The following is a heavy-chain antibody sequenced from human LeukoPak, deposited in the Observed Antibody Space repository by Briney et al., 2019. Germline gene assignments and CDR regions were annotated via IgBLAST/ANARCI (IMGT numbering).Heavy chain of an antibody. CDR1: GFTFSSYG. V-gene: IGHV3-48*01. Sequence: GGSLRLSCAASGFTFSSYGLNWVRQAPGKGLEWISYISSGSTTIYYADSVKGQFTISRDNAKNSLYLQMNSLRAEDTAVYYCARGRYCSSTGCYDAFDYWGQGTLVTVSS. J-gene: IGHJ4*02. CDR2: ISSGSTTI. CDR3: ARGRYCSSTGCYDAFDY. D-gene: IGHD2-2*01.